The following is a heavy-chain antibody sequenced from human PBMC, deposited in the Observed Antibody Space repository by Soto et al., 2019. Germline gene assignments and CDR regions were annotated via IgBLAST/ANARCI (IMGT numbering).Heavy chain of an antibody. J-gene: IGHJ4*02. Sequence: PGGSLRLSCAASGFTFSSYSMNWVRQAPGKGLEWVSSISSSSSYIYYADSVKGRFTISRDNAKNSLYLQMNSLRAEDTAVYYCARSFEYCSGGSCYSVNRCDYWGQGTLVTVSS. V-gene: IGHV3-21*01. CDR3: ARSFEYCSGGSCYSVNRCDY. D-gene: IGHD2-15*01. CDR1: GFTFSSYS. CDR2: ISSSSSYI.